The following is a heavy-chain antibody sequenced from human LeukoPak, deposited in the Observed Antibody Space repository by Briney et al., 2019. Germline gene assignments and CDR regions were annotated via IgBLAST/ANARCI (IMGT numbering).Heavy chain of an antibody. Sequence: PGGSLRLSCAASGFTFSDFYMTWIRQAPGKGLEWVSYISYIGNTIYYAGSVKGRFTISRDNAKNSLYLQMNSLRAEETAVYYCARTYGGYSDYWGQGTLVTVSS. CDR2: ISYIGNTI. J-gene: IGHJ4*02. V-gene: IGHV3-11*01. D-gene: IGHD4-23*01. CDR1: GFTFSDFY. CDR3: ARTYGGYSDY.